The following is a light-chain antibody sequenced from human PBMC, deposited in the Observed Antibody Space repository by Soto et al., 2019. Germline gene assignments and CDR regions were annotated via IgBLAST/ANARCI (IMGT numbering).Light chain of an antibody. CDR3: QQRSNWPPWT. J-gene: IGKJ1*01. CDR1: QSVSSN. CDR2: DAS. Sequence: EIVLTQSPGTLSLSPGERATLSCRASQSVSSNLAWYQQKPGQAPRLLIHDASNRATGIPARFSGSGSGTDFTLTISSLEPEDFAVYYCQQRSNWPPWTFGQGTKVDIK. V-gene: IGKV3-11*01.